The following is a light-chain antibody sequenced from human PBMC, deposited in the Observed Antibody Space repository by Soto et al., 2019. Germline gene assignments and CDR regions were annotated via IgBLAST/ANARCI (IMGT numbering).Light chain of an antibody. CDR2: DAS. V-gene: IGKV3-20*01. Sequence: EIVLTQSPATLSLSPGERATLSCRASQSVAANYLAWYQQKRGQAPRLLIYDASSRATGIPDRFSGSGSGTDFTLTISRLEPEDFAVFFCQQYGTSEIIFGQGTRLEIK. J-gene: IGKJ5*01. CDR3: QQYGTSEII. CDR1: QSVAANY.